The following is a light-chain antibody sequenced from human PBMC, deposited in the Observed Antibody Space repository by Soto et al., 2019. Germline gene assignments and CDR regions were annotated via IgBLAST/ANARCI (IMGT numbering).Light chain of an antibody. Sequence: DIQMTQSPSSLSASVGDRGTITCQASQNINNYLNLYQQKPVRAPKLLIYDASNLEAGVPSRFRGSGSRTDFTFTISRLQPEDIATYYCQQYENLPTFGQGTRLEI. CDR2: DAS. CDR3: QQYENLPT. CDR1: QNINNY. V-gene: IGKV1-33*01. J-gene: IGKJ5*01.